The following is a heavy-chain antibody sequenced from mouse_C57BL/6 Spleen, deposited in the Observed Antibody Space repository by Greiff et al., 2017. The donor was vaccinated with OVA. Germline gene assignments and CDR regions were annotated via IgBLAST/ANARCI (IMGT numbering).Heavy chain of an antibody. D-gene: IGHD1-1*01. V-gene: IGHV1-80*01. CDR1: GYAFSSYW. J-gene: IGHJ2*01. Sequence: QVQLQQSGAELVKPGASVKISCKASGYAFSSYWMNWVKQRPGKGLEWIGQIYPEDGDTNYNGKFKGKATLTADKSSSTAYMQLSSLTSEDSAVYFCARDYYGSSYAFDYWGQGTTLTVSS. CDR2: IYPEDGDT. CDR3: ARDYYGSSYAFDY.